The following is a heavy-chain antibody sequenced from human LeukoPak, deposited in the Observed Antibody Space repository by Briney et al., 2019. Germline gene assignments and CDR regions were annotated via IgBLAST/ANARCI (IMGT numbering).Heavy chain of an antibody. V-gene: IGHV4-59*01. D-gene: IGHD6-19*01. J-gene: IGHJ4*02. CDR1: GGSISSYY. CDR3: ARLTVAGLYFDY. CDR2: IYYSGST. Sequence: ASETLSLTCTASGGSISSYYWSWIRQPPGKGLEWIGYIYYSGSTNYNPSLKSRVTISVDTSKNQFSLKLSSVTAADTAVYYCARLTVAGLYFDYWGQGTLVTVSS.